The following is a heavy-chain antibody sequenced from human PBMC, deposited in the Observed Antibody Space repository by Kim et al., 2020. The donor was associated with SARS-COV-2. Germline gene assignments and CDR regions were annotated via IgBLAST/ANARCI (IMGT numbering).Heavy chain of an antibody. CDR1: GYTFTSYD. D-gene: IGHD3-10*01. V-gene: IGHV1-8*01. CDR2: MNPNSGNT. Sequence: ASVKVSCKASGYTFTSYDINWVRQATGQGLEWMGWMNPNSGNTGYAQKFQGRVTMTRNTSISTAYMELSSLRSEDTAVYYCARGRDYYGSGSYYTDVYGMDVWGQGTTVTVSS. J-gene: IGHJ6*02. CDR3: ARGRDYYGSGSYYTDVYGMDV.